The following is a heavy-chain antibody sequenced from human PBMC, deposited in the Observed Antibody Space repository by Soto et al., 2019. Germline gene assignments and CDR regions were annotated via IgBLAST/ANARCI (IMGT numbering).Heavy chain of an antibody. Sequence: ASVKVSCKASGYTFTSYDINWVRQATGQGLEWMGWMNPNSGNTGYAQKFQGRVTMTRNTSISTAYMELSSLRSEDTAVYYCARGILVVTATSGWAPGDAFDIWG. CDR3: ARGILVVTATSGWAPGDAFDI. V-gene: IGHV1-8*01. D-gene: IGHD2-8*02. CDR1: GYTFTSYD. J-gene: IGHJ3*02. CDR2: MNPNSGNT.